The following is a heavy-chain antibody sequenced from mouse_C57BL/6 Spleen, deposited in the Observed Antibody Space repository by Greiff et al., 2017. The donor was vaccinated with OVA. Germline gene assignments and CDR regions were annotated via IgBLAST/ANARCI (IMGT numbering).Heavy chain of an antibody. CDR2: IYPGSGST. Sequence: QVQLQQPGAELVKPGASVKMSCKASGYTFTSYWITWVKQRPGQGLEWIGDIYPGSGSTNYNEKFKSKATLTVDTSSSTAYMQLSSLTSEDSAVYYCARKGDYGNYFAYWGQGTLVTVSA. J-gene: IGHJ3*01. D-gene: IGHD2-1*01. CDR3: ARKGDYGNYFAY. V-gene: IGHV1-55*01. CDR1: GYTFTSYW.